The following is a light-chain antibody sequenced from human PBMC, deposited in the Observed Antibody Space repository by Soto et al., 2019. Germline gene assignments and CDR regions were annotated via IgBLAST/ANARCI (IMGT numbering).Light chain of an antibody. CDR3: QQYDSSPLT. V-gene: IGKV3-20*01. CDR2: GAS. J-gene: IGKJ4*01. Sequence: ETVLTQSPGTLSLSPGERATLSCRASQSVSSSFLAWYQQKPGQAPRLLIYGASSRATGIPDRFSGSGSGTFFTLIISILEPEDFADYYCQQYDSSPLTFGGGTKVEIK. CDR1: QSVSSSF.